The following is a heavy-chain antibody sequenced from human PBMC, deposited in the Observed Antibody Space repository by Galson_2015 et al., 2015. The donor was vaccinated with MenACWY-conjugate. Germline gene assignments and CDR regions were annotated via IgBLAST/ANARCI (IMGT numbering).Heavy chain of an antibody. J-gene: IGHJ4*02. CDR2: IKPDGSEK. D-gene: IGHD3-22*01. CDR1: GFTFSRYW. CDR3: ASEDYFYDSSRRRKLSKGH. Sequence: SLRLSCAVSGFTFSRYWMHWVRQAPGKGLEWVADIKPDGSEKYYADSVKGRFTISRDNVKNSLYLQMNSLRAEDTAVYYCASEDYFYDSSRRRKLSKGHWGQGTLVTVSS. V-gene: IGHV3-7*03.